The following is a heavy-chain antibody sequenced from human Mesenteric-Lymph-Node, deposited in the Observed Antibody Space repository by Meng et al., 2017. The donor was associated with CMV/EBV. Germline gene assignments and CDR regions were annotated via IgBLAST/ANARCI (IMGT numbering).Heavy chain of an antibody. J-gene: IGHJ6*02. CDR3: ARLAGTNYYYYGMDV. Sequence: GGSLRLSCAASGFSFSSYWMTWVRQAPGKGLEWVANIKQDGSEKNYVDSVKGRFSVSRDNAKNSLYLQMNSLRAEDTAVYYCARLAGTNYYYYGMDVWGQGTTVTVSS. V-gene: IGHV3-7*01. D-gene: IGHD1-7*01. CDR2: IKQDGSEK. CDR1: GFSFSSYW.